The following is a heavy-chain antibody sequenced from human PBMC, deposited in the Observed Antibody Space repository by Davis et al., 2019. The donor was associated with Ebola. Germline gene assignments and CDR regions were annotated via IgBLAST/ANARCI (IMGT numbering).Heavy chain of an antibody. CDR2: IGGGSKAI. CDR1: GFTFSSCA. Sequence: GGSLRLSCDASGFTFSSCAMNWVRQAPGKGLEWVASIGGGSKAISYADSVKGRFTISRDNARNSLYLHMTSLGAEDTAVYYCARVSNYYYYLDVWGKGTTVTVSS. V-gene: IGHV3-21*01. CDR3: ARVSNYYYYLDV. J-gene: IGHJ6*03.